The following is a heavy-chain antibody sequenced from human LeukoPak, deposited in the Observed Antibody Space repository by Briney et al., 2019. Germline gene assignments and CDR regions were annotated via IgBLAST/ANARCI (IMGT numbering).Heavy chain of an antibody. CDR1: GASMSTHY. V-gene: IGHV4-59*11. CDR2: LLDSWRT. D-gene: IGHD5-18*01. Sequence: SETLSLTCTVSGASMSTHYWSWLRQPPGKGLEWIGYLLDSWRTKDNPSLQSRVTLSADTSKNQFSLRLTSVTAADTAVYYCATIRRGSIYGYFDFWGQGILVTVSS. J-gene: IGHJ4*02. CDR3: ATIRRGSIYGYFDF.